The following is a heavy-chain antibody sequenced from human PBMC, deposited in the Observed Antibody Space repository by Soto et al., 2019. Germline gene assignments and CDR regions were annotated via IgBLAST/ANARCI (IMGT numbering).Heavy chain of an antibody. D-gene: IGHD2-15*01. CDR1: GGTFGSNA. Sequence: ASVKVSCKASGGTFGSNAISWVRQAPGQGLEWMGRIIPILGIANYAQKFQGRVTITADKSTSTAYMELSSLRSEDTAVYYCVMSVPTRFDYWGQGTLVTVSS. CDR3: VMSVPTRFDY. J-gene: IGHJ4*02. V-gene: IGHV1-69*04. CDR2: IIPILGIA.